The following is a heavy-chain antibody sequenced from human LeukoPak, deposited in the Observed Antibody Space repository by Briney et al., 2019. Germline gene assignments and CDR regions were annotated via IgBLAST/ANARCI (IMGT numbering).Heavy chain of an antibody. D-gene: IGHD5-24*01. CDR3: ARVNGDAHNKSDY. Sequence: SETLSLTCTVSGGSISSSSYYWGWIRQPPGKGLEWIGSIYYSGSTYYNPSLKSRVTISVDTSKNQFSLKLTSVTAADTAVYYCARVNGDAHNKSDYWGQGTLVTVFS. CDR2: IYYSGST. V-gene: IGHV4-39*01. J-gene: IGHJ4*02. CDR1: GGSISSSSYY.